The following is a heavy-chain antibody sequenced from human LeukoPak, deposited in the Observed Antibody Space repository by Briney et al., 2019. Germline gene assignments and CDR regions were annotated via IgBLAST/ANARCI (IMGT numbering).Heavy chain of an antibody. CDR2: ISSGSTYI. Sequence: KTGGSLRLSCAASGFTFSTYSVNWVRQAPGKGLEWVSSISSGSTYIYYADSVKGRFTISRDNAKNSLYLQMYSLRAEDTAVYYCARESAYWGQGTLVTVSS. CDR3: ARESAY. CDR1: GFTFSTYS. J-gene: IGHJ4*02. V-gene: IGHV3-21*01.